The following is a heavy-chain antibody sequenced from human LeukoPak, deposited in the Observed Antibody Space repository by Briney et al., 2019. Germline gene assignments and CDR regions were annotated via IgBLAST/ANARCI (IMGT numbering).Heavy chain of an antibody. V-gene: IGHV3-48*01. CDR3: ARGSHYYDSSGYYPFDY. CDR1: GFTFSSYS. CDR2: ISSSSSTI. Sequence: PGGSLRLSCAASGFTFSSYSMNWVRQAPGKGLEWVSYISSSSSTIYYADSVKGRFTISRDNAKNSLYLQMNSLRAEDTAVYYCARGSHYYDSSGYYPFDYWGQGTLVTVSS. J-gene: IGHJ4*02. D-gene: IGHD3-22*01.